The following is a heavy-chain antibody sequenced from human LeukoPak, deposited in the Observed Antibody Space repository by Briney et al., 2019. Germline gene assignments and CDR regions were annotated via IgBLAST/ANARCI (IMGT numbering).Heavy chain of an antibody. J-gene: IGHJ4*02. V-gene: IGHV3-23*01. Sequence: GGSLRLSCAASGFAFTTSGFTFPTYAMSWVRQAPGKGLEWVSGISGNGGATYYADSVKGRFTTSRDNSKNTLYLQMNSLRAEDTAVYYCAKGDSSGYYQDLIDYWGQGTLVTVSS. CDR1: GFTFPTYA. CDR3: AKGDSSGYYQDLIDY. CDR2: ISGNGGAT. D-gene: IGHD3-22*01.